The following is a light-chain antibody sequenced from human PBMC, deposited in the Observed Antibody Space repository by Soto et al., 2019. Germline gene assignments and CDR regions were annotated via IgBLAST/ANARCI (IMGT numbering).Light chain of an antibody. J-gene: IGKJ3*01. CDR2: GAS. Sequence: EIVMTQSPATLSVSPGERATLSCRASQSVSSNLAWYQQKPGQAPRLLIYGASTRATGIPARFSGSGSGTEFTLTISSLEPEDFAVYYCHQRSNWIFAFGPGTKVDL. V-gene: IGKV3-15*01. CDR1: QSVSSN. CDR3: HQRSNWIFA.